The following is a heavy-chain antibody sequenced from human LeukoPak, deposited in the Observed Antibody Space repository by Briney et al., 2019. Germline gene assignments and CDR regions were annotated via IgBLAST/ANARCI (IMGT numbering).Heavy chain of an antibody. CDR1: GYSISSGYY. Sequence: SETLSLTCTVSGYSISSGYYWGWIRQPPGKGLEWIGSIYHSGSTYYNPSLKSRVTTSVDTSKNQFSLKLSSVTAADTAVYYCARDLMEWYFDLWGRGTLVTVSS. CDR3: ARDLMEWYFDL. CDR2: IYHSGST. J-gene: IGHJ2*01. D-gene: IGHD1-1*01. V-gene: IGHV4-38-2*02.